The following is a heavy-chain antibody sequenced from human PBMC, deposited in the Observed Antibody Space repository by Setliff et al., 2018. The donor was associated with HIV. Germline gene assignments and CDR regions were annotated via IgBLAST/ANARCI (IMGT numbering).Heavy chain of an antibody. Sequence: PGGSLRLSCAVSGFTFNKYGFHWVRQAPGKGLEWLAVIWYDGSQKYYADSVKGRFTISRDNSKNTMYPQMNSLRVEDTAVYYCARDYDYGDYDYWGQGTLVTVSS. J-gene: IGHJ4*02. CDR3: ARDYDYGDYDY. CDR2: IWYDGSQK. D-gene: IGHD4-17*01. V-gene: IGHV3-33*01. CDR1: GFTFNKYG.